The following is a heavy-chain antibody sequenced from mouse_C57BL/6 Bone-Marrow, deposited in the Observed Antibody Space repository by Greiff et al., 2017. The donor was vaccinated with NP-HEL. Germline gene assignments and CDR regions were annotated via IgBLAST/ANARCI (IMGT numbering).Heavy chain of an antibody. J-gene: IGHJ2*01. V-gene: IGHV1-75*01. CDR1: GYTFTDYY. Sequence: QVQLQQSGPELVKPGASVKISCKASGYTFTDYYINWVKQRPGQGLEWIGWIFPGSGSTYYNEKFKGKATLTVDKSSSTAYMLLSSLTSEDSAVYFCARLSGWLRREYFDYWGQGTTLTVSS. CDR3: ARLSGWLRREYFDY. D-gene: IGHD2-2*01. CDR2: IFPGSGST.